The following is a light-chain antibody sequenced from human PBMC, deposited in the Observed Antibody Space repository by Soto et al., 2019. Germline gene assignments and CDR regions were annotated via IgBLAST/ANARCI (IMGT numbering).Light chain of an antibody. V-gene: IGKV1-39*01. CDR1: QSISNY. CDR2: AAS. CDR3: QQSYSTLIT. Sequence: DIQITHSPSSRSASVGDRVTITCRASQSISNYLNWYQQKPGKAPKLLIYAASSLQSGVPSRFSGSGSGTDFTLTISSLQPEDFATYYCQQSYSTLITFGQGTQLEIK. J-gene: IGKJ5*01.